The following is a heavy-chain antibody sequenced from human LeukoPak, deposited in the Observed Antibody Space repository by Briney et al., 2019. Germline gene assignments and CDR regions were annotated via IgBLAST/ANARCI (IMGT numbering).Heavy chain of an antibody. CDR3: ARDGYNYGSPSFNY. CDR2: ISSGSSTI. D-gene: IGHD5-18*01. V-gene: IGHV3-48*02. CDR1: GFSFSSYS. Sequence: PGGSLRLSCAASGFSFSSYSMNWVRQAPGKGLGWVSHISSGSSTIYYADAVKGRFTISRDNAKNSLFLQMNSLREEDTAVYYCARDGYNYGSPSFNYWGQGTLVTVSS. J-gene: IGHJ4*02.